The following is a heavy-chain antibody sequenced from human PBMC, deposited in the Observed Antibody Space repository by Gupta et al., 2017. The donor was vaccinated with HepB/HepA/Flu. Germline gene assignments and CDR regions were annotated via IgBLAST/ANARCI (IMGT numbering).Heavy chain of an antibody. D-gene: IGHD3-22*01. V-gene: IGHV3-33*01. CDR3: ARAHPGDNYYYDSSGYYYNIVFGYFDY. CDR1: GFTFSSYG. CDR2: IWYDGSNK. J-gene: IGHJ4*02. Sequence: QVQLVESGGGVVQPGRSLRLSCAASGFTFSSYGMHWVRQAPGKGLEWGAVIWYDGSNKYYADSVKGRFTISRDNSKNTLYLQMNSLRAEDTAVYYCARAHPGDNYYYDSSGYYYNIVFGYFDYWGQGTLVTVSS.